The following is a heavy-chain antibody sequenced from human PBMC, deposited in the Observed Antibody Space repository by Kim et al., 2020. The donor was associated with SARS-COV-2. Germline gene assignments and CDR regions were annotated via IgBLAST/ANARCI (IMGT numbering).Heavy chain of an antibody. CDR1: QFTFSSFV. D-gene: IGHD2-15*01. CDR2: ISRSGDFK. V-gene: IGHV3-23*01. J-gene: IGHJ4*02. CDR3: AKDDGGDTLTSLPG. Sequence: GGSLRLSCAASQFTFSSFVMSWVRQVPGKGLEWLSTISRSGDFKFYADSVKGRFTVSRDNSKNTLFLQMNSLRAEDTAVYYCAKDDGGDTLTSLPGWGQGTRVTVSS.